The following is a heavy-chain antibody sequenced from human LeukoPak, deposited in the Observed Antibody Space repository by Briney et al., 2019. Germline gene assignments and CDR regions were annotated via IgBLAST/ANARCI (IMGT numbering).Heavy chain of an antibody. CDR1: GFTFSSYG. V-gene: IGHV3-30*02. D-gene: IGHD3-10*01. J-gene: IGHJ4*02. CDR3: AKDLITMVRGAPSY. CDR2: IRYDGSNK. Sequence: GGSLRLSCAASGFTFSSYGMHWVRQAPGKGLEWVAFIRYDGSNKYYADSVKGRFTISRDNSKSTLYLQMNSLRAEDTAVYYCAKDLITMVRGAPSYWGQGTLVTVSS.